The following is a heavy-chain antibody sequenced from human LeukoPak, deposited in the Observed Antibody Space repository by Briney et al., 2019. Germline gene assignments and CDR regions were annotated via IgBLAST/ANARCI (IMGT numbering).Heavy chain of an antibody. V-gene: IGHV3-23*01. Sequence: PGGSLRLSCAASGFTFSSYAMSWVRQPPGKGLEWVSAISGSGGSTYYADSENGRFTISSDNSKHTLYLQMNILRDEDTSVYYCAKSSDYYYFDYWGQGTLVTVSS. J-gene: IGHJ4*02. D-gene: IGHD4-17*01. CDR1: GFTFSSYA. CDR2: ISGSGGST. CDR3: AKSSDYYYFDY.